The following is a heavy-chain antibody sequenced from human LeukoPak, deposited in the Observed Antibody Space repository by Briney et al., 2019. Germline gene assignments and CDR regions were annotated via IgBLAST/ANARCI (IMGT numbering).Heavy chain of an antibody. CDR1: GFTFSSYA. Sequence: GGSLRLSCAASGFTFSSYAMSWVRQAPGKGLEWVSTFSSSGANTYYADSVKGRFTISRDNSKNTLYLQMNSLRTEDTAVYYCAKATLVITLFDYWGQGTLVTVSS. J-gene: IGHJ4*02. CDR3: AKATLVITLFDY. CDR2: FSSSGANT. V-gene: IGHV3-23*01. D-gene: IGHD3-10*01.